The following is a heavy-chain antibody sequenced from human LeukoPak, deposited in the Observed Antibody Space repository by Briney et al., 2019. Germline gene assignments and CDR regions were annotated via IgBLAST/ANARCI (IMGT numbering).Heavy chain of an antibody. CDR1: GGSFSGYY. CDR2: INHSGST. J-gene: IGHJ4*02. D-gene: IGHD3-10*01. V-gene: IGHV4-34*01. CDR3: ARVEGSGSYGVDY. Sequence: SETLSLTCAVYGGSFSGYYWSWIRQPPGKGLEWIGEINHSGSTNYNPSLKSRVTISVDTSKNQFSLKLSSVTAADTAVYYCARVEGSGSYGVDYWGQGTLVTVSS.